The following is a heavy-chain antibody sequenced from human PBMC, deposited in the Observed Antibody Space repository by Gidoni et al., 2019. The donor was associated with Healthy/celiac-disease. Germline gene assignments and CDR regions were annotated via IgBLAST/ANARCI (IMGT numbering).Heavy chain of an antibody. D-gene: IGHD3-3*01. CDR3: ATPARNYDFWSGYYGFDY. J-gene: IGHJ4*02. V-gene: IGHV4-39*01. CDR1: GGSISSSSYY. Sequence: QLQLQESGPGLVKPSETLSLTCTVSGGSISSSSYYWGWIRQPPGKGLEWIGSIYYSGSTYYNPSLKSRVTISVDTSKNQFSLKLSSVTAADTAVYYCATPARNYDFWSGYYGFDYWGQGTLVTVSS. CDR2: IYYSGST.